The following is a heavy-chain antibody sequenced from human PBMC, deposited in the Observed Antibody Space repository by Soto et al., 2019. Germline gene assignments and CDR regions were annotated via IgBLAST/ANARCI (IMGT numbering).Heavy chain of an antibody. CDR1: GFTFGSYG. CDR3: ARGEMGAYNWFDP. Sequence: GGSLRLSCAASGFTFGSYGMHWVRQAPGKGLEWVAVIWYDGSNKYYADSVKGRFTISRDNSKNTLYLQMNSLRAEDTAVYYCARGEMGAYNWFDPWGQGTLVTSPQ. D-gene: IGHD1-26*01. V-gene: IGHV3-33*01. J-gene: IGHJ5*02. CDR2: IWYDGSNK.